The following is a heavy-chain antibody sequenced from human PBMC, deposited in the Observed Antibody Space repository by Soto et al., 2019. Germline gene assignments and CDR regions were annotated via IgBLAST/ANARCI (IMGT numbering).Heavy chain of an antibody. CDR2: IDTLSSTM. J-gene: IGHJ4*02. CDR1: GFTSSSSS. CDR3: TGGGVSSGPGY. Sequence: EVQLVESGGGLVQPGGSLRLSFAASGFTSSSSSMTGVRQAPGRGLEGVSFIDTLSSTMYYADSVRGRFTISRDNAKNSLYLQMNSLRAEDTAIYYCTGGGVSSGPGYWGQGTLVTVSS. V-gene: IGHV3-48*01. D-gene: IGHD3-22*01.